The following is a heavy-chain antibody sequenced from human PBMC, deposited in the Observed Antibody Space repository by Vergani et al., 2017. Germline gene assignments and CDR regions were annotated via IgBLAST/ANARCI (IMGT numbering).Heavy chain of an antibody. Sequence: QVQLQESGPGLVKPSETLSLTCTVSGGSISSYYWSWIRQPAGKGLEWIGYIIYTGSTNYNPSLKSRVTISVDTSKNQFSLKLISVIAADTSVYYSATSHTASWFPTNWFDPWCQGTLVTVSS. CDR1: GGSISSYY. CDR3: ATSHTASWFPTNWFDP. D-gene: IGHD6-13*01. J-gene: IGHJ5*02. CDR2: IIYTGST. V-gene: IGHV4-59*01.